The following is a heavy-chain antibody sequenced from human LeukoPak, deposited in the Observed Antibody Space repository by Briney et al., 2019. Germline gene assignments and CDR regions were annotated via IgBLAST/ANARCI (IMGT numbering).Heavy chain of an antibody. J-gene: IGHJ6*03. V-gene: IGHV1-46*01. CDR1: GYTFTSYS. CDR2: INPSGGST. CDR3: AVSGYSYGLGYYYMDV. Sequence: ASVKVSCKASGYTFTSYSMHWVRQAPGQGLEWMGIINPSGGSTSFAQKFQGRVTITRDTSASTAYMELSSLRSEDMAVYYCAVSGYSYGLGYYYMDVWGKGTTVTVSS. D-gene: IGHD5-18*01.